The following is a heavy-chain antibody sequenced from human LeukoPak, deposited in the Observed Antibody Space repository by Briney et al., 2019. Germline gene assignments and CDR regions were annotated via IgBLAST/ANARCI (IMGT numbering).Heavy chain of an antibody. V-gene: IGHV6-1*01. D-gene: IGHD1-26*01. J-gene: IGHJ3*02. CDR3: GNGTGAFDI. CDR1: MDILSLLYAA. CDR2: TYYRSKWYN. Sequence: SQTLSLPCAFSMDILSLLYAACASLRQSPSRGLEWLGRTYYRSKWYNDYAVSVKSRITINPDTSKNQFSLQLNSVTPEDTAVYYCGNGTGAFDIWGEGTMVTVSS.